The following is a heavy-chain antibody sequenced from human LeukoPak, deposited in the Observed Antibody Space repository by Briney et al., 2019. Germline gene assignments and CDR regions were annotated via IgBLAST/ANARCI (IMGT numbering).Heavy chain of an antibody. V-gene: IGHV3-11*04. CDR2: ISTSGTTI. CDR3: ARSFSGSDDS. CDR1: GFTVSSNY. J-gene: IGHJ4*02. D-gene: IGHD3-10*01. Sequence: GGSLRLSCAASGFTVSSNYMSWVRQAPGKGLEWVSYISTSGTTISYADSVKGRFAISRDNAKNSLYLQMNSLRVGDTAIYYCARSFSGSDDSWGQGTLVTVSS.